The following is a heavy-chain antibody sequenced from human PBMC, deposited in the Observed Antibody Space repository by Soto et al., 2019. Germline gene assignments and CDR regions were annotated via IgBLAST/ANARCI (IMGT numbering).Heavy chain of an antibody. D-gene: IGHD6-13*01. CDR3: ARAAIAAADIFDY. CDR2: ISSSSTYI. V-gene: IGHV3-21*01. J-gene: IGHJ4*02. Sequence: GSLRLSCAASGFTFSSYTMNWVRQAPGKGLEWVSSISSSSTYIYYADSVKGRFTISRDNAKNSLYLQMNSLRAEDTAVYYCARAAIAAADIFDYWGQGTLVTVSS. CDR1: GFTFSSYT.